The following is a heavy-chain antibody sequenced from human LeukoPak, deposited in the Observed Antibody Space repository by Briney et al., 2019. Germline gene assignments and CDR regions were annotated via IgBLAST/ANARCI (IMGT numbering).Heavy chain of an antibody. D-gene: IGHD4-17*01. J-gene: IGHJ6*03. V-gene: IGHV1-18*01. CDR3: ARVGWSSGDYGSYYYYYYMDV. Sequence: GASVKVSCKASGYTFTSYGISWVRQAPGQGLEWMGWISASNGNTNYAQKLQGRVTMTTDTSTSTAYMELRSLRSDDTAVYYCARVGWSSGDYGSYYYYYYMDVWGKGTTVTVSS. CDR1: GYTFTSYG. CDR2: ISASNGNT.